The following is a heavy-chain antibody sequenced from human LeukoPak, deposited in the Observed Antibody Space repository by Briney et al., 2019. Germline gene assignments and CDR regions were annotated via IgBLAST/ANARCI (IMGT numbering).Heavy chain of an antibody. CDR3: ARVDRITIFGVVIQPWPRGMDV. V-gene: IGHV1-8*01. J-gene: IGHJ6*02. CDR1: GYTFTSYD. Sequence: GASVKVSCKASGYTFTSYDINWVRQTTGQGLEWMGWMNPNSGNTGYAQKFQGRVTMTRNTSISTAYMELSSLRSEDTAVYYCARVDRITIFGVVIQPWPRGMDVWGQGTTVTVSS. CDR2: MNPNSGNT. D-gene: IGHD3-3*01.